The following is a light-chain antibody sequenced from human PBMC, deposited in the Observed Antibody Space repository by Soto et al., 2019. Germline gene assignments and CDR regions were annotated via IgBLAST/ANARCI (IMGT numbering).Light chain of an antibody. CDR2: AAS. J-gene: IGKJ1*01. CDR3: QQANSFPWT. Sequence: DLQMTQSPSSVSASVGDRVTITCRASQGISSWLAWYQQKLGKAPKLLIYAASSVHSWVPSRFSGSRSGTDFSLTVRSLQPEECATYYCQQANSFPWTFDQGTKVEIK. V-gene: IGKV1-12*01. CDR1: QGISSW.